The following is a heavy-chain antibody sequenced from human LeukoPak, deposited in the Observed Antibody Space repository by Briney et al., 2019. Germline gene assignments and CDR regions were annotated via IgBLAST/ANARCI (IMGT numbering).Heavy chain of an antibody. CDR2: INPKSGDT. CDR1: GYIFTDYR. Sequence: ASVKVSCKASGYIFTDYRLHWVRQAPGQGLEWMGRINPKSGDTNYAQKFQGRVTMTSDTSITTAYMELRRLKSDDTAFYFCATEDSRSGSYYDPWGQGTLVTV. V-gene: IGHV1-2*06. CDR3: ATEDSRSGSYYDP. D-gene: IGHD1-26*01. J-gene: IGHJ5*02.